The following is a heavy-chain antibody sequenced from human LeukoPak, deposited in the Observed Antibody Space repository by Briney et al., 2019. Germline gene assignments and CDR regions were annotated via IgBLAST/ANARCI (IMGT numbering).Heavy chain of an antibody. V-gene: IGHV4-34*01. CDR3: AVAGTYNYFDY. Sequence: SETLSLTCAVYGGSFSGYYWSWIRQPPGKGLEWIGEINHSGSTNCNPSLKSRVTISVDTSKNQFSLKLSSVTAADTAVYYCAVAGTYNYFDYWGQGTLVTVSS. J-gene: IGHJ4*02. CDR1: GGSFSGYY. D-gene: IGHD6-19*01. CDR2: INHSGST.